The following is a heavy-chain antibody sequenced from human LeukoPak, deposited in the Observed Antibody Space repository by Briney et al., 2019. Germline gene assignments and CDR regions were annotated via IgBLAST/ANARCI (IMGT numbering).Heavy chain of an antibody. CDR2: IYYSGST. D-gene: IGHD3-3*01. V-gene: IGHV4-39*01. J-gene: IGHJ4*02. CDR1: GGSISSSSYY. CDR3: ARHDFDFWSGHFGTMFDY. Sequence: SETLSLTCTVSGGSISSSSYYWGWIRQPPGKGLEWIGSIYYSGSTYYNPSLKSRVTISVDTSKNQFSPKLSSVTAADTAVYYCARHDFDFWSGHFGTMFDYWGLGTLVTVSS.